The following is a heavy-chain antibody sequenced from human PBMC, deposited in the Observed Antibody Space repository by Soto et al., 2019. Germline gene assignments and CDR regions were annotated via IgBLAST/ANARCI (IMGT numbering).Heavy chain of an antibody. CDR2: INPNSGGT. J-gene: IGHJ6*02. D-gene: IGHD1-7*01. CDR1: GYTFTGYY. CDR3: ASWGLTGTTNYYYYGMDV. Sequence: ASVKVSCKASGYTFTGYYMHWVRQAPGQGLEWMGWINPNSGGTNYAQKFQGRVTMTRDTSISTAYMEPSRLRSDDTAVYYCASWGLTGTTNYYYYGMDVWGQGTTVTVLL. V-gene: IGHV1-2*02.